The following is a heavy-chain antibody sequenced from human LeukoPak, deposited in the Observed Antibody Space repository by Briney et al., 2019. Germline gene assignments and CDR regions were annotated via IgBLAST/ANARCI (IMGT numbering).Heavy chain of an antibody. D-gene: IGHD6-13*01. V-gene: IGHV3-74*01. CDR2: INSDGSIT. Sequence: GGSLRLSCAASGFAFSTYWMHWVRQVPGKGLVWVSRINSDGSITTYADSVKGRFTISRDNAKNTLYLQMNSLRVEDTAVYYCAGGISATGGGWGQGTMVTVSS. CDR3: AGGISATGGG. CDR1: GFAFSTYW. J-gene: IGHJ3*01.